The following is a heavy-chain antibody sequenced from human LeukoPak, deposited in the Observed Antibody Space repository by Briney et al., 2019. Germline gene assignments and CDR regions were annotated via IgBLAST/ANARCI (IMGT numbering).Heavy chain of an antibody. CDR3: ARVGMISYSFDY. CDR2: IKSDGNTT. CDR1: GFTFSSYW. Sequence: GGSLRLSCVASGFTFSSYWMHWVRQAPGKGLVWVSRIKSDGNTTNYADSVKGRFTISRDNAKNTLYLQMSTLRTEDTAVYYCARVGMISYSFDYWGQGTLVTVSS. D-gene: IGHD2-21*01. J-gene: IGHJ4*02. V-gene: IGHV3-74*01.